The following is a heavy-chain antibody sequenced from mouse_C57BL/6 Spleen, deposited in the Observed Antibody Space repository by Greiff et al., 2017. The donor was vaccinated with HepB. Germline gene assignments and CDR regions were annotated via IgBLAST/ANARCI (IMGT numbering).Heavy chain of an antibody. CDR1: GFSLTSYG. D-gene: IGHD3-2*02. J-gene: IGHJ3*01. CDR3: ASETAQALWFAY. Sequence: QVQLQQSGPGLVQPSQSLSITCTVSGFSLTSYGVHWVRQSPGKGLEWLGVIWSGGSTDYNAAFISRLSISKDNSKSQVFFKMNSLQADDTAIYYCASETAQALWFAYWGQGTLVTVSA. V-gene: IGHV2-2*01. CDR2: IWSGGST.